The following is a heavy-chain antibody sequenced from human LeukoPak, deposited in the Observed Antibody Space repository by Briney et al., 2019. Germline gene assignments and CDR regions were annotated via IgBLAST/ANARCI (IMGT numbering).Heavy chain of an antibody. CDR3: ARGSLVFPFDH. J-gene: IGHJ4*02. D-gene: IGHD2-8*01. CDR2: IIPILGIA. V-gene: IGHV1-69*04. CDR1: GGTFSSYA. Sequence: SVKVSCKASGGTFSSYAISWVRQAPGQGLEWMGRIIPILGIANYAQKFQGRVTITADKSTSTAYMELSSLRSEDTAVYYCARGSLVFPFDHWGQGTLVTVSS.